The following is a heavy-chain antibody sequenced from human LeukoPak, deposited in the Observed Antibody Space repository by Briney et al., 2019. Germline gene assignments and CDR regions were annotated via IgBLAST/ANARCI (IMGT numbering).Heavy chain of an antibody. V-gene: IGHV3-13*01. CDR1: GFMFSSYD. Sequence: PGGSLRLSCATSGFMFSSYDMHWVRHGTGKGLEWVSGIGTADDTYYPGSVKGRFTISREDAQNSLSLQMNGLRAGDTAIYYCARGGNSGWYFDYWGQGTLVIVSS. CDR3: ARGGNSGWYFDY. J-gene: IGHJ4*02. D-gene: IGHD6-19*01. CDR2: IGTADDT.